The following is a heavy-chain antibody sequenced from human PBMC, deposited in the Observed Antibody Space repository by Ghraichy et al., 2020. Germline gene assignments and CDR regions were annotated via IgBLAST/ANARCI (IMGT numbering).Heavy chain of an antibody. CDR1: EFTLSSYS. D-gene: IGHD3-22*01. CDR3: ARASAVVRFYYYAALDV. V-gene: IGHV3-48*01. J-gene: IGHJ6*02. Sequence: GGSLRLSCAASEFTLSSYSINWVRQAPGKGLEWISYITSSGKFISYADSVKGRFTVSRDNARNALYLQMNGLRGEDTAVYYCARASAVVRFYYYAALDVWGQGTTVTVSS. CDR2: ITSSGKFI.